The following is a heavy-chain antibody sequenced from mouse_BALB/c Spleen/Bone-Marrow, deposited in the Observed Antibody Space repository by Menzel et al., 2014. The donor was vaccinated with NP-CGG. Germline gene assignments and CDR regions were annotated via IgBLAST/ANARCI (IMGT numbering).Heavy chain of an antibody. V-gene: IGHV1-62-2*01. Sequence: VKLQESGAELVKPGASVKLSCKASGYTFTEYIIHWIKQRSGQGLEWIGWFFPGSGSIKYNEKFKDKATLTADKSSSTVYMERSRLTSEDSAVYFCARHEDLDIRRRLGAMDYWGQGTSVTVSS. J-gene: IGHJ4*01. CDR1: GYTFTEYI. CDR2: FFPGSGSI. CDR3: ARHEDLDIRRRLGAMDY. D-gene: IGHD2-12*01.